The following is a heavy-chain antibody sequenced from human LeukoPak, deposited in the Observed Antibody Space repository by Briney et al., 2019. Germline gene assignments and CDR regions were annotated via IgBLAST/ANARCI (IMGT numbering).Heavy chain of an antibody. J-gene: IGHJ4*02. CDR3: AKTLYYDSSGYPCTYFDY. D-gene: IGHD3-22*01. V-gene: IGHV3-23*01. Sequence: GGSLRLSCAASGFTFSSYAMSWVRQAPGKGLEWVSAISGSGGSTYYADSVKGRFTISRDNSKNTLYLQMNSLRAEDTAVYYCAKTLYYDSSGYPCTYFDYWGQGTLVTVSS. CDR1: GFTFSSYA. CDR2: ISGSGGST.